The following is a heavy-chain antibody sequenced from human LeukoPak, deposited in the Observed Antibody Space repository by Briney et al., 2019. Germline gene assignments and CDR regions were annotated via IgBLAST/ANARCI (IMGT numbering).Heavy chain of an antibody. CDR3: ARAATVVTRRGGNWFDP. J-gene: IGHJ5*02. D-gene: IGHD4-23*01. Sequence: ASVKVSCKASGYTFTSYGISWVRQAPGQGLEWMGWISAYDGSTNYAQKLRGRVTMTTDTSTSTAYMELRSLRSDDTAVYYCARAATVVTRRGGNWFDPWGQGTLVTVSS. V-gene: IGHV1-18*01. CDR2: ISAYDGST. CDR1: GYTFTSYG.